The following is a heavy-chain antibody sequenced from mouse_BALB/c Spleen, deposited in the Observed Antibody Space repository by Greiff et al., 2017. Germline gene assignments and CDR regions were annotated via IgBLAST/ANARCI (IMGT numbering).Heavy chain of an antibody. V-gene: IGHV5-6-5*01. J-gene: IGHJ4*01. CDR1: GFTFSSYA. CDR3: ARGRGFTTAPYYAMDY. D-gene: IGHD1-2*01. CDR2: ISSGGST. Sequence: EVKVVESGGGLVKPGGSLKLSCAASGFTFSSYAMSWVRQTPEKRLEWVASISSGGSTYYPDSVKGRFTISRDNARNILYLQMSSLRSEDTAMYYCARGRGFTTAPYYAMDYWGQGTSVTVSS.